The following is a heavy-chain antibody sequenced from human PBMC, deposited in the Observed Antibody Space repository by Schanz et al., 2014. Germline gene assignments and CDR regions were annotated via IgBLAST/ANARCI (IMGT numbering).Heavy chain of an antibody. CDR1: GFSFSGFA. CDR3: GRDYSGGALDY. Sequence: VQVVESGGGLVQPGGSLRLSCAASGFSFSGFAVHWVRQAPGKGLEWVSIVSHDGFTKHYADSVRGRFTLSRDNSKNTMDLQMNSLRPEDTAVYYCGRDYSGGALDYWGQGTLVTVSS. J-gene: IGHJ4*02. V-gene: IGHV3-30*04. D-gene: IGHD6-19*01. CDR2: VSHDGFTK.